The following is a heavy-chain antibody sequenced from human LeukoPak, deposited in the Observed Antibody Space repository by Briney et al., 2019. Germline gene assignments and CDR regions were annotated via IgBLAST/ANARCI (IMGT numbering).Heavy chain of an antibody. CDR3: ARASGITGTPVTDY. Sequence: PGGSLRLSCAASGLTFSSYWMRWVRQAPGKGLEWVANIKRDGSEKYYVDSVKGRFTISRDNSKNTLYLQMTSLRVEDAAVYYCARASGITGTPVTDYWGQGTLVTVSS. D-gene: IGHD1-20*01. J-gene: IGHJ4*02. CDR2: IKRDGSEK. CDR1: GLTFSSYW. V-gene: IGHV3-7*01.